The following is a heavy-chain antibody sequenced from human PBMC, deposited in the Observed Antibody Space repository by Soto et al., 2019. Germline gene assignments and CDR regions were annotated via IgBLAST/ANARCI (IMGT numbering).Heavy chain of an antibody. J-gene: IGHJ4*02. V-gene: IGHV5-51*01. CDR3: AKTRGYSYSVLPPAFDY. CDR1: GYSFTTYW. Sequence: PGESLKISCKGSGYSFTTYWIGWVRQMPGKGLEWMGIIYPGDSDIKYSPSFQGQVSISVDKSISTTYLQWSSLKASDTAMYFCAKTRGYSYSVLPPAFDYWGQGTLVTVSS. CDR2: IYPGDSDI. D-gene: IGHD5-18*01.